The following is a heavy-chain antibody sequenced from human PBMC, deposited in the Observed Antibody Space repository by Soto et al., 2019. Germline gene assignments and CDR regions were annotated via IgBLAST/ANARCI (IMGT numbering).Heavy chain of an antibody. CDR3: ARRELRYFDY. CDR1: GGSFSGYY. Sequence: SETLSLTCAVYGGSFSGYYWSWIRQPPGKGLEWIGEINHSGSTNYNPSLKSRVTISVDTSKNQFSLKLSSVTAADTAVYYCARRELRYFDYWGQGTLVTVSS. CDR2: INHSGST. D-gene: IGHD1-26*01. J-gene: IGHJ4*02. V-gene: IGHV4-34*01.